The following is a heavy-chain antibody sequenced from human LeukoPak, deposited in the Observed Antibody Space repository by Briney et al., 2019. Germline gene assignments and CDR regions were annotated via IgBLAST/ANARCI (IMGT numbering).Heavy chain of an antibody. Sequence: PGGSLRLSCAASGFTFSDYYVSWIRQAPGKGLEWVSYIGGNGATIYYADSVKGRFTISRDNAKNSLYLQMNSLGVEDTAAYYCARDYRLPILGLAGSKNAFDIWGQGTVVTVSS. CDR3: ARDYRLPILGLAGSKNAFDI. CDR2: IGGNGATI. J-gene: IGHJ3*02. CDR1: GFTFSDYY. V-gene: IGHV3-11*04. D-gene: IGHD3/OR15-3a*01.